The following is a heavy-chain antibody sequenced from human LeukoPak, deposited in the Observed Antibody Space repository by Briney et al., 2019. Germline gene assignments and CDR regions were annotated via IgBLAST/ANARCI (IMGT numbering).Heavy chain of an antibody. V-gene: IGHV3-23*01. D-gene: IGHD3-22*01. CDR2: ISGSGGST. J-gene: IGHJ4*02. Sequence: GGSLRLSCAASGFTFSSYAMSWVRQAPGKGLEWVLAISGSGGSTYYADSVKGRFTISRDNSKNTLYLQMNSLRAEDTAVYYCAKDLYYYDSSGYQYWGQGTLVTVSS. CDR3: AKDLYYYDSSGYQY. CDR1: GFTFSSYA.